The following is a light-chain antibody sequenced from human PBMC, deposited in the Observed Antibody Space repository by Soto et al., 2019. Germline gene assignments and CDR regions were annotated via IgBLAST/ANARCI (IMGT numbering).Light chain of an antibody. CDR2: RND. CDR3: ATWVDSLSVYV. Sequence: QSVLPQPPSASGTPGQRVTVSCSVSSSRLGSNYVYWYQQLPGTAPKLLIYRNDQRPSGVPDRFSGSRSGTSASLAIRGLRSEDEAISYCATWVDSLSVYVFGTGTKLTVL. V-gene: IGLV1-47*01. J-gene: IGLJ1*01. CDR1: SSRLGSNY.